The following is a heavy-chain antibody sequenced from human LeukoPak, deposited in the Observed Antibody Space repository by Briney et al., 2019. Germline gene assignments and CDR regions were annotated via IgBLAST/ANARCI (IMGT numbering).Heavy chain of an antibody. CDR1: GYSFTNYW. CDR2: IYPADSDT. V-gene: IGHV5-51*01. J-gene: IGHJ4*02. CDR3: AWDYGILTGWSN. Sequence: GQSLKISCKVSGYSFTNYWIGWVRQMPGKGLEWMGIIYPADSDTRYSSSFQGQVTISADKSISTAYLQWSSLKASDSAMYYCAWDYGILTGWSNWGQGTLVTVSS. D-gene: IGHD3-9*01.